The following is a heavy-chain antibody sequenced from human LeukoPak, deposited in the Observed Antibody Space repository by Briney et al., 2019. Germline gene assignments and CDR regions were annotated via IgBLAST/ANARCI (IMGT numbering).Heavy chain of an antibody. Sequence: ASVKVSCKASGYTFTGYYMHWVRQAPGQGLEGMGWINPNSGGTNYAQKFQGRVTMTRDTSISTAYMELSRLRSDDTAVYYCARTTYCSSTSCRKGFDYWGQGTLVTVSS. J-gene: IGHJ4*02. CDR2: INPNSGGT. CDR3: ARTTYCSSTSCRKGFDY. V-gene: IGHV1-2*02. CDR1: GYTFTGYY. D-gene: IGHD2-2*01.